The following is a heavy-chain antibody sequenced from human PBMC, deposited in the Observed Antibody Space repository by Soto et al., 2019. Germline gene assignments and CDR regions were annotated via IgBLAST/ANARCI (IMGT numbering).Heavy chain of an antibody. Sequence: EVQLVESGGGLVQPGGSLRLSCAASGFTFSDFWMTWVRQAPGRGLEWVANMNQDGSKKYYVDSVKGRFTISRVNAENSLYLQMNSLGAEDTAVYYCVSALYGTSSRWGQGTLVTVSS. CDR1: GFTFSDFW. J-gene: IGHJ4*02. CDR2: MNQDGSKK. CDR3: VSALYGTSSR. D-gene: IGHD6-6*01. V-gene: IGHV3-7*01.